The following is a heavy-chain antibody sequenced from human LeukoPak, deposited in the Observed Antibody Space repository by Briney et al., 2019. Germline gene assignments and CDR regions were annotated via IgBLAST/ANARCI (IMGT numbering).Heavy chain of an antibody. CDR3: AIDGSGSSGDYYYGMDV. D-gene: IGHD3-10*01. J-gene: IGHJ6*02. CDR1: GYRFSSYW. Sequence: KRGESLKISCKGSGYRFSSYWIGWVRQMPGKGLEWMRIIYPGDSDTRYSPSFQGQVTISADKSISTAYLQWSSLKASDTAMYYCAIDGSGSSGDYYYGMDVWGQGTTVTVSS. V-gene: IGHV5-51*01. CDR2: IYPGDSDT.